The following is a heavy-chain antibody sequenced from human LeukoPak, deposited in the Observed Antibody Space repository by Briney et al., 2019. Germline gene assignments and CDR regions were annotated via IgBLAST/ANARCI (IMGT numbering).Heavy chain of an antibody. CDR2: MKPDGSEK. V-gene: IGHV3-7*03. CDR1: GFTFSNYW. CDR3: ARKAYGMDV. J-gene: IGHJ6*04. Sequence: GRSLRLSCAASGFTFSNYWMSWVRQAPGKGLEWVANMKPDGSEKYYVDSVKGRFTISRDNAKNSLYLQMNSLRAEDTAVYYCARKAYGMDVWGKGTTVTVSS.